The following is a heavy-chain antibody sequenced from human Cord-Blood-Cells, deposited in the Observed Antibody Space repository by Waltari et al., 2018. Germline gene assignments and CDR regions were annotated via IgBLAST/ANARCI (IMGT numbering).Heavy chain of an antibody. CDR3: ARDRERVYSSSWYYFDY. Sequence: QVQLVQSGAEVKKPGSSVKVSCKASGGTFSSNPISWVRHAPGQGLEWMGRIIPILGIANYAQKFQGRVTITADKSTSKGYMELSSLRSEDTAVYYCARDRERVYSSSWYYFDYWGQGTLVTVSS. J-gene: IGHJ4*02. CDR1: GGTFSSNP. CDR2: IIPILGIA. V-gene: IGHV1-69*09. D-gene: IGHD6-13*01.